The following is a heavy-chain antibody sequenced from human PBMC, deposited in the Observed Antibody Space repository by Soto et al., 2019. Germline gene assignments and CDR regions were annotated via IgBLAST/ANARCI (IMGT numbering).Heavy chain of an antibody. CDR2: IDPSDSYT. CDR3: LTPSGVSSSWYYYYGMDV. J-gene: IGHJ6*02. CDR1: GYSFTSYW. Sequence: PGESLKISCKGSGYSFTSYWISWVRQMPGKGLEWMGRIDPSDSYTNYSPSFQGHVTISADKSISTAYLQWSSLKASDTAMYYCLTPSGVSSSWYYYYGMDVWGQGTTVTVSS. D-gene: IGHD6-13*01. V-gene: IGHV5-10-1*01.